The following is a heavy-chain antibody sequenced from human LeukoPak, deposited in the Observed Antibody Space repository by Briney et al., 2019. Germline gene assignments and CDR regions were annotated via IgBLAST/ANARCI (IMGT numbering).Heavy chain of an antibody. D-gene: IGHD3-9*01. CDR1: GYTFTKYY. CDR3: ARTDARYFDL. V-gene: IGHV1-46*01. J-gene: IGHJ2*01. CDR2: ISPLGSTT. Sequence: GASVKVSCKASGYTFTKYYIHWVRQAPGEVLEWMGIISPLGSTTTYAQKFQGRVTMTRDMSTSTVYMDLSSLRPDDTAVYYCARTDARYFDLWGRGSLATVSS.